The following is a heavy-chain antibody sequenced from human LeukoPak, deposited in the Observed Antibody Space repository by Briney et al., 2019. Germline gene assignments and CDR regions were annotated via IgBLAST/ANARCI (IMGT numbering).Heavy chain of an antibody. D-gene: IGHD3-22*01. CDR3: ARDQNYYDSSGYYYLIAFDI. Sequence: PGGSLRLSRAASGFTFSSYEMNWVRQAPGKGLEWVSYISSSGSTIYYADSVKGRFTISRDNAKNSLYLQMNSLRAEDTAVYYCARDQNYYDSSGYYYLIAFDIWGQGTMVTVSS. V-gene: IGHV3-48*03. CDR1: GFTFSSYE. J-gene: IGHJ3*02. CDR2: ISSSGSTI.